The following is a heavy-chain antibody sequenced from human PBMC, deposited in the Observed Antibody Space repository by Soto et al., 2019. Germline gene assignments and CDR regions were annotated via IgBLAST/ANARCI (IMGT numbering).Heavy chain of an antibody. D-gene: IGHD4-4*01. J-gene: IGHJ4*02. V-gene: IGHV1-2*02. CDR3: ARSRLTDYSIDY. Sequence: ASVKVSCKPSGYTFTGYYIHWVRQAPGQGLEWMGWINPNSGATNYALKFQGRVTMTRDTSISAANMELNSLTSDDTAVYYCARSRLTDYSIDYWGQGTLVTVSS. CDR1: GYTFTGYY. CDR2: INPNSGAT.